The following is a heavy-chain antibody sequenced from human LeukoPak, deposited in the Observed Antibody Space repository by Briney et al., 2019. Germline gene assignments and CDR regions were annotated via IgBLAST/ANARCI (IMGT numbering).Heavy chain of an antibody. V-gene: IGHV3-30*18. J-gene: IGHJ4*02. CDR2: ISSDGSNE. CDR1: GFTFSSYG. Sequence: GGSLRLSCAASGFTFSSYGMHWVRQAPGKGLEWVAVISSDGSNEYYADSVKGRFTISRDSSKSTLYLQMNSLRAEDTAVYYCAKDLHSSGWYYFDYWGQGTLVTASS. D-gene: IGHD6-19*01. CDR3: AKDLHSSGWYYFDY.